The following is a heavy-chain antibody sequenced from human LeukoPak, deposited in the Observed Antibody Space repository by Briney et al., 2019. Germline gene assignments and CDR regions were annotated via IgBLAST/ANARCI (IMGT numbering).Heavy chain of an antibody. V-gene: IGHV1-2*02. CDR1: GYTFTGYY. Sequence: EASVKVSCKASGYTFTGYYMHWVRQAPGQRLEWMGWINPNSGGTNYAQKFQGRVTMTRDTSISTACMELSRLRSDDTAVYYCARVRGVVTATLGYYYGMDVWGQGTTVTVSS. D-gene: IGHD2-21*02. CDR3: ARVRGVVTATLGYYYGMDV. CDR2: INPNSGGT. J-gene: IGHJ6*02.